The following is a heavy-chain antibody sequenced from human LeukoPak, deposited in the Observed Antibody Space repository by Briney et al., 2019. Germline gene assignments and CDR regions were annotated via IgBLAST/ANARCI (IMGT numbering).Heavy chain of an antibody. Sequence: PGGSLRLSCAASGFSFRSYGMHWVRQAPGKGLEWVAVISSDEINEYYADSVKGRFTISRDNAKNSLYLQMNSLRAEDTALYYCAKDNGSGWYGGWFDPWGQGTLVTVSS. CDR1: GFSFRSYG. CDR3: AKDNGSGWYGGWFDP. CDR2: ISSDEINE. J-gene: IGHJ5*02. V-gene: IGHV3-30*18. D-gene: IGHD6-19*01.